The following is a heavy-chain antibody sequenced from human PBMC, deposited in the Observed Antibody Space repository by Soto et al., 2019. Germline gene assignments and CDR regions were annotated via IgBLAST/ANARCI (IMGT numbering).Heavy chain of an antibody. CDR2: IKQDGSEK. CDR3: AREKVEVLSPAADTIFLYYYMDV. J-gene: IGHJ6*03. V-gene: IGHV3-7*01. D-gene: IGHD2-2*01. CDR1: GFTFSSYW. Sequence: GGSLRLSCAASGFTFSSYWMSWVRQAPGKGLEWVANIKQDGSEKYYVDSVKGRFTISRDNAKNSLYLQMNSLRAEDTAVYYCAREKVEVLSPAADTIFLYYYMDVWGKGTTVTVSS.